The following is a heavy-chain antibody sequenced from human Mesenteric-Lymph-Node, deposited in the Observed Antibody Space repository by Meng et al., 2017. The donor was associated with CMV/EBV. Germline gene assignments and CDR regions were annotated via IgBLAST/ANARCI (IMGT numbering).Heavy chain of an antibody. CDR2: IIPILGIA. CDR1: GGTFSSYT. V-gene: IGHV1-69*02. J-gene: IGHJ5*02. CDR3: AGGIAAAGSRWFDP. D-gene: IGHD6-13*01. Sequence: QVQLVQSGAEVKRPGSSLNVDCKASGGTFSSYTISWVRQAPGQGLEWMGRIIPILGIANYAQKFQGRVTITADKSTSTAYMELSSLRSEDTAVYYCAGGIAAAGSRWFDPWGQGTLVTVSS.